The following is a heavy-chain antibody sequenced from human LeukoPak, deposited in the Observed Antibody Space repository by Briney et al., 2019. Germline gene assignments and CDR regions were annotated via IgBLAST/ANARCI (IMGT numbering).Heavy chain of an antibody. CDR1: GGSISDNY. V-gene: IGHV4-59*08. J-gene: IGHJ4*02. CDR2: AYHSGHT. D-gene: IGHD2-15*01. CDR3: ARHPFATPFDY. Sequence: TSEALSLTCTVSGGSISDNYWSWIRQPPGKGLEWIGYAYHSGHTNYNSSLKSRVTMSLDTSKSQFSLRLSSVTAADTAVYSCARHPFATPFDYWGPGTLVTVSS.